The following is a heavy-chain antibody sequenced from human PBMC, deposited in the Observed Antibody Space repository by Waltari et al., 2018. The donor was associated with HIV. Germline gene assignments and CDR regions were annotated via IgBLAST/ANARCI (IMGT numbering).Heavy chain of an antibody. Sequence: EVQLVESGGGLVRPGGSLRLSCAASGFAFSDHYLVWVRQAPGKGLEGVGRSRNKANSYTTEYAASVKGRFTISRDASKNSLFLQMNSLRADDTAIYYCTRDSSGYAGFDSWGQGALVTVSS. D-gene: IGHD5-12*01. J-gene: IGHJ5*01. CDR3: TRDSSGYAGFDS. CDR1: GFAFSDHY. CDR2: SRNKANSYTT. V-gene: IGHV3-72*01.